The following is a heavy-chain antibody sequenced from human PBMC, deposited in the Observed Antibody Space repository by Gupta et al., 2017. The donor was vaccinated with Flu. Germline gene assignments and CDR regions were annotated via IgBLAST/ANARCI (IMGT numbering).Heavy chain of an antibody. CDR3: ARISSSWQHEGYFQH. J-gene: IGHJ1*01. Sequence: QVTLKESGPVLVKPTENLTLTCTVSGFSLSNARMGVSWIRQPPGKALEWLAHIFSNDEKSYSTSLKSRLTISKDTSKSQVVLTMTNMDPVDTATYYCARISSSWQHEGYFQHWGQGTLVTVSS. V-gene: IGHV2-26*01. CDR1: GFSLSNARMG. CDR2: IFSNDEK. D-gene: IGHD6-13*01.